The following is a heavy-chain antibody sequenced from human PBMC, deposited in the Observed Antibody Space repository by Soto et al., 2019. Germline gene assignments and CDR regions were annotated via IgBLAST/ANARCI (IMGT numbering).Heavy chain of an antibody. V-gene: IGHV5-51*01. Sequence: GESLKISCKGSGYNFTNYWIGWVRQMPGKGLEWMGIIYPGDSDTRYSPSFQGQVTISADRSISIAYLQWSSLKASDTAMYYCAREYSSGWYHYWGQGTLVTVSS. CDR3: AREYSSGWYHY. CDR1: GYNFTNYW. D-gene: IGHD6-19*01. CDR2: IYPGDSDT. J-gene: IGHJ4*02.